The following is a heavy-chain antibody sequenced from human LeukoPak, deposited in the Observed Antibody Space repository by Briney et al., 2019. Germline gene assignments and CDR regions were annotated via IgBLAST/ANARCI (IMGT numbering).Heavy chain of an antibody. V-gene: IGHV4-39*01. CDR1: GVSISSSNSY. CDR2: TYYSGNT. D-gene: IGHD3/OR15-3a*01. CDR3: ARQTGSGLFILP. J-gene: IGHJ4*02. Sequence: SETLSLTCTVSGVSISSSNSYWGWIRQPPGKGLEWIGSTYYSGNTYYNASLKSQVSISIDTSKNQFSLKLTSVTAADTAVYYCARQTGSGLFILPGGQGTLVTVSS.